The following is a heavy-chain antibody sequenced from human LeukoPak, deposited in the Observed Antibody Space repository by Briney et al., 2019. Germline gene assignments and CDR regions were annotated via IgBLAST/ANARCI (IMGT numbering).Heavy chain of an antibody. Sequence: GASVKVSCKASGYTFGSYGISWVRQAPGQGLEWLGWISADNGDTSTAQKVQGRVTMTTDASATTAFLELRSLTFDDTAVYYCARPNCSSTSCYNYFDYWGQGTLVTASS. V-gene: IGHV1-18*01. CDR3: ARPNCSSTSCYNYFDY. D-gene: IGHD2-2*02. CDR2: ISADNGDT. CDR1: GYTFGSYG. J-gene: IGHJ4*02.